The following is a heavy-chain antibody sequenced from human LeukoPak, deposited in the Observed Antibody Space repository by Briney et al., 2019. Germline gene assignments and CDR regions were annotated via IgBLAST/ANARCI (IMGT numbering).Heavy chain of an antibody. CDR2: INAGNGNT. Sequence: ASVKVSCKASGYTFTGYYMHWVRQAPGQRLEWMGWINAGNGNTKYSQEFQGRVTITRDTSASTAYMELSSLRSEDMAVYYCARGGELRYFDWWTNYGWFDPWGQGTLVTVSS. V-gene: IGHV1-3*03. CDR1: GYTFTGYY. J-gene: IGHJ5*02. D-gene: IGHD3-9*01. CDR3: ARGGELRYFDWWTNYGWFDP.